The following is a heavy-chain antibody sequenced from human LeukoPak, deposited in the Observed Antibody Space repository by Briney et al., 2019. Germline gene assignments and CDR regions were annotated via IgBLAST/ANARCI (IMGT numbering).Heavy chain of an antibody. J-gene: IGHJ4*02. CDR3: ARLWDSSSSLDY. V-gene: IGHV4-59*08. D-gene: IGHD6-6*01. Sequence: SETLSLTCTVSGGSISSYYWTWTRQPPGKGLGLEWIVYIYYSGGTNYNPSLKSRVTISIDTSKNEVSLKLSSVTAADTAVYHCARLWDSSSSLDYWGQGTLVTVSS. CDR1: GGSISSYY. CDR2: IYYSGGT.